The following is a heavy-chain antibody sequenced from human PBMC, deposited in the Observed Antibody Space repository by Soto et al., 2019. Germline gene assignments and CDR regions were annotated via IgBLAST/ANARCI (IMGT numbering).Heavy chain of an antibody. CDR1: GFTFSSYA. J-gene: IGHJ3*02. CDR3: AKDLGYCSGGSCLDAFDI. D-gene: IGHD2-15*01. Sequence: PGGSLRLSCAASGFTFSSYAMSWVRQAPGKGLEWVSAISGSGGSTYYADSVKGRFTIPRDNSKNTLYLQMNSLRAEDTAVYYCAKDLGYCSGGSCLDAFDIWGQGTMVTVSS. CDR2: ISGSGGST. V-gene: IGHV3-23*01.